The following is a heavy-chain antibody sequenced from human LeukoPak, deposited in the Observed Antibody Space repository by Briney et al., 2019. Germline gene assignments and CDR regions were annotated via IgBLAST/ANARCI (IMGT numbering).Heavy chain of an antibody. Sequence: KPGGSLRLSCAASGFTFSSYSMNWVRQAPGKGLEWVSSISSSSSYIYYADSVKGRFTISRDNAKNSLYLQMNGLRAEDTAVYYCARGTSWIQLWYQDYWGQGTLVTVSS. CDR2: ISSSSSYI. J-gene: IGHJ4*02. CDR3: ARGTSWIQLWYQDY. D-gene: IGHD5-18*01. CDR1: GFTFSSYS. V-gene: IGHV3-21*01.